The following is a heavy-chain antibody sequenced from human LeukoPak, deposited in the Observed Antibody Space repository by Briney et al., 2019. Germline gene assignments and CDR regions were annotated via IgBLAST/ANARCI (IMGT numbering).Heavy chain of an antibody. CDR2: ISGSGGST. J-gene: IGHJ4*02. V-gene: IGHV3-23*01. D-gene: IGHD4-17*01. CDR3: ARAVPYYGEGGY. CDR1: GFTFNNYA. Sequence: GGSLRLSCAASGFTFNNYAMSWVRQAPGKGLGWVSAISGSGGSTYYADSVKGRSTISRDNSKNTLYLQMNSLRAEGTAVYYCARAVPYYGEGGYWGQGTLVTVSS.